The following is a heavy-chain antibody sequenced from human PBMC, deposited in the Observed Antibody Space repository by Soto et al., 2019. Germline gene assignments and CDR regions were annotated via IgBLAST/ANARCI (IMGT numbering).Heavy chain of an antibody. CDR2: TYYRSKWYN. V-gene: IGHV6-1*01. J-gene: IGHJ6*02. Sequence: PSQTLSLPCVISGDSVSSNSAAWNWIRQSPSRGLEWLGRTYYRSKWYNDYAVSVKSRITINPDTSKNQFSLQLNSVTPEDTAVYYCARDEIFGVVIRYYYYGMDVWGQGTTVTVSS. CDR3: ARDEIFGVVIRYYYYGMDV. CDR1: GDSVSSNSAA. D-gene: IGHD3-3*01.